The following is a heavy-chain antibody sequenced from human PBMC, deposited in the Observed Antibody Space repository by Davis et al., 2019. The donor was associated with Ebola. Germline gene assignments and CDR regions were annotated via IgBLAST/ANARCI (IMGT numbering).Heavy chain of an antibody. Sequence: PSETLSLTCTVSGGSISSSTYHWVWVRQPPGKGLEWIGSIFHTGATYYSPSLKSRVTMFVATSKNQFSLNVYSVTAADTAIYYCATDILSQPRDWGQGTLVAVSS. CDR3: ATDILSQPRD. V-gene: IGHV4-39*02. J-gene: IGHJ4*02. CDR1: GGSISSSTYH. CDR2: IFHTGAT.